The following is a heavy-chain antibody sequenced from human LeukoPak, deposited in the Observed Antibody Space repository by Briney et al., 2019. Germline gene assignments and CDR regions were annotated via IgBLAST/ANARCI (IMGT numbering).Heavy chain of an antibody. CDR1: GYSFTNYW. CDR3: ASGLRYYFDY. V-gene: IGHV5-51*01. J-gene: IGHJ4*02. CDR2: IYPGDSDT. Sequence: GESLQISFKGSGYSFTNYWDGWVRQMPGEGLERMAIIYPGDSDTRYSPSFQGQVTISADKSISTAYLQWSSLKASDTAMYYCASGLRYYFDYWGQGTLVTVSS.